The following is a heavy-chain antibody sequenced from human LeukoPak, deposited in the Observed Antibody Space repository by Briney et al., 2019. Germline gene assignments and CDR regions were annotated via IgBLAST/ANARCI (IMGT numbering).Heavy chain of an antibody. CDR1: GFTFSSYV. J-gene: IGHJ5*02. CDR2: ISSSGGST. CDR3: ARAKLLDTSGWFDP. D-gene: IGHD3-10*01. V-gene: IGHV3-23*01. Sequence: PGGSLRLSCAATGFTFSSYVMSWVRQAPGKGLEWVSTISSSGGSTYYADSVKGRFTISGDNSKNTLYLQMNSLRAEDTAVYYCARAKLLDTSGWFDPWGQGTLVTVSS.